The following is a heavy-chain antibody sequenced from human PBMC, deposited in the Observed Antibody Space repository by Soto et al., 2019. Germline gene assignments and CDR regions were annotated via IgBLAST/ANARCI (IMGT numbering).Heavy chain of an antibody. V-gene: IGHV1-69*08. J-gene: IGHJ4*02. CDR3: AREPNDSGYDELDY. D-gene: IGHD5-12*01. Sequence: QVQLVQSGAEVKKPGSSVKVSCKASGGTFSSYTISWVRQAPGQGLEWMGRIIPILGIANYAQKFQGRVTITADQSTSTAYMELSSLRSEDTAVYYCAREPNDSGYDELDYWGQGTLVTGSS. CDR2: IIPILGIA. CDR1: GGTFSSYT.